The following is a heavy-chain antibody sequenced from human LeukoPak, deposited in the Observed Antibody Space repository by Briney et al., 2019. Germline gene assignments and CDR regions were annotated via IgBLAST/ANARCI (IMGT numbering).Heavy chain of an antibody. CDR1: GYSFSSYD. D-gene: IGHD2-2*01. CDR2: RNPNSGNT. V-gene: IGHV1-8*01. Sequence: ASVKVSCKAAGYSFSSYDVGWVRQATGQGLEWMGWRNPNSGNTGYAQKFQGRVTMTGDTSTSTAYMELSGLMSEDTAVYYCARAIRGQLLLEYWGQGTLVTVSS. J-gene: IGHJ4*02. CDR3: ARAIRGQLLLEY.